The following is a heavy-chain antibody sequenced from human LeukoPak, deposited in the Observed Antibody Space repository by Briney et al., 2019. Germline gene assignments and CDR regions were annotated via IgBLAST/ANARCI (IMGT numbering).Heavy chain of an antibody. V-gene: IGHV1-2*02. CDR2: INPNSGGT. CDR1: GYTFTGYY. CDR3: ARDHVGATHCPFDP. D-gene: IGHD1-26*01. Sequence: GASVKVSCKASGYTFTGYYMHWVRQAPGQGLEWMGWINPNSGGTNYAQKFQGRVTMTRDTSISTAYMELSRLRSDDTAAYYCARDHVGATHCPFDPWGQGTLVTVSS. J-gene: IGHJ5*02.